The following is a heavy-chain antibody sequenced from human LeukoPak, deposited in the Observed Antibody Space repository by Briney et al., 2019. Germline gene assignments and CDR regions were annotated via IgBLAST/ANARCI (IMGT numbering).Heavy chain of an antibody. Sequence: QFGESLKISCAASGFTFSTYSMNRVRQAPGKGLEWVSYIRSSSSTIYYADSVKGRFTISRDNAKNSLYLQMNSLRDEDTAVYYCARDPAHSSGPFDYWGQGTLVTVSS. CDR2: IRSSSSTI. V-gene: IGHV3-48*02. CDR3: ARDPAHSSGPFDY. J-gene: IGHJ4*02. D-gene: IGHD3-22*01. CDR1: GFTFSTYS.